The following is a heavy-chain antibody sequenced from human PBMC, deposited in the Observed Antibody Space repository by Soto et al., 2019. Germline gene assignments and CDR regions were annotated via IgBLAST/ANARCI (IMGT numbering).Heavy chain of an antibody. J-gene: IGHJ4*02. V-gene: IGHV4-31*03. CDR2: IYHRGTT. CDR3: AAYDYGDFYFDN. Sequence: QVQLQESGPGLVKPSQTLSLTCTVSGGSIISHTNYWSWIRQHPGKDLEWIGNIYHRGTTYYNPSLESRVTISVDTSENQFSLRLTSVTAADTAVYFCAAYDYGDFYFDNWGQGTLVTVSS. D-gene: IGHD4-17*01. CDR1: GGSIISHTNY.